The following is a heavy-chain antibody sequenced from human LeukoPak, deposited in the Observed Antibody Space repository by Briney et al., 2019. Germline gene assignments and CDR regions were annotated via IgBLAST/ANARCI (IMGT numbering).Heavy chain of an antibody. D-gene: IGHD3-10*02. CDR3: AELGITMIGGV. CDR2: ISSSGSTI. J-gene: IGHJ6*04. CDR1: GFTFGDYA. V-gene: IGHV3-48*03. Sequence: GGSLRLSCTSSGFTFGDYAMSWVRQAPGKGLEWVSYISSSGSTIYYADSVKGRFTISRDNAKNSLYLQMNSLRAEDTAVYYCAELGITMIGGVWGKGTTVTISS.